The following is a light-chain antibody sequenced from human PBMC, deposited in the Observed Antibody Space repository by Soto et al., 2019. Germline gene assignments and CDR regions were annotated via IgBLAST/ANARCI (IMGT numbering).Light chain of an antibody. CDR1: SSDVGGYNY. Sequence: QSALTQPASVSGSPGQSITISCTGTSSDVGGYNYVSWYQQHPGKAPKLMIYDVSNRPSGVSNRFSGSKSGNTASLTISGLHAEEEADDACSSYTCSSARYGFGTGTKLTVL. V-gene: IGLV2-14*01. CDR3: SSYTCSSARYG. CDR2: DVS. J-gene: IGLJ1*01.